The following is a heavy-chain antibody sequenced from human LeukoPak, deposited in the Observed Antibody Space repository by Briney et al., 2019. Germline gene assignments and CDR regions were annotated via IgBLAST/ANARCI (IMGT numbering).Heavy chain of an antibody. CDR2: IYHSGST. Sequence: SETLSLTCTVSGYSISSGYYWGWIRQPPGKGLEWIGSIYHSGSTYYNPSLKSRVTISVDTSKNQFSLKLSSVTAADTAVYYCARREEVGATSIDYWGQGTLVTVSS. CDR3: ARREEVGATSIDY. J-gene: IGHJ4*02. V-gene: IGHV4-38-2*02. D-gene: IGHD1-26*01. CDR1: GYSISSGYY.